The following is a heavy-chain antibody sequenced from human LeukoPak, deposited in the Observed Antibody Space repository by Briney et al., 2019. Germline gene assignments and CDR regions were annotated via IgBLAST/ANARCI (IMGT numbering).Heavy chain of an antibody. CDR2: INHSGST. J-gene: IGHJ4*02. Sequence: SETLSLTCTVSGGSISSYYWSWIRQPPGKGLEWIGEINHSGSTNYNPSLKSRVTISVDTSKNQFSLNLSSVTAADTAVYYCARSLGDYWGQGTLVTVSS. CDR1: GGSISSYY. V-gene: IGHV4-34*01. D-gene: IGHD1-26*01. CDR3: ARSLGDY.